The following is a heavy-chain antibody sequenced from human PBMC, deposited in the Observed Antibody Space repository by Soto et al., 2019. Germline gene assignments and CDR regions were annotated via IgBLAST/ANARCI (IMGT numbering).Heavy chain of an antibody. CDR3: ARAEWTMVNPPDY. D-gene: IGHD4-17*01. CDR1: GFTFSSYG. V-gene: IGHV3-33*08. Sequence: QVQLVESGGGVVQPGRSLRLSCAASGFTFSSYGMHWVRQAPGKGLEWVAVIWYDGSNKYYADSVKGRFTISRDNSKNTLYLQMNSLRAEDTAVYYCARAEWTMVNPPDYWGQGTLVTVSS. CDR2: IWYDGSNK. J-gene: IGHJ4*02.